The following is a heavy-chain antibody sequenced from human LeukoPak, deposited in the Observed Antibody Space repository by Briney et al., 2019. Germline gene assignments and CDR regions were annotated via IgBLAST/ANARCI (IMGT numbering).Heavy chain of an antibody. Sequence: GGSLRLSCAASGITVSNNYMNWVRQAPGKGLEWVSVIHIDGTIYYADSVKGRFTISRDNSKNTAYLKINSLRPEDTALYYCASGSDSSYWGQGTLVTVSS. CDR3: ASGSDSSY. CDR2: IHIDGTI. D-gene: IGHD6-19*01. J-gene: IGHJ4*02. V-gene: IGHV3-66*02. CDR1: GITVSNNY.